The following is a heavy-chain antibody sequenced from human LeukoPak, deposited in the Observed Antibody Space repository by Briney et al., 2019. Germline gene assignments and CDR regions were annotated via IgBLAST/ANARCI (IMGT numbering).Heavy chain of an antibody. CDR3: AREGDGGSFDY. CDR1: GGTFSSYA. J-gene: IGHJ4*02. D-gene: IGHD3-16*01. Sequence: GASVKVSCKASGGTFSSYAISWVRQAPGQGLEWMGGIIPIFGTANYAQKFQGRVTITADESTSTAYMELSSLRSEVTAVYYCAREGDGGSFDYWGQGTLVTVSS. CDR2: IIPIFGTA. V-gene: IGHV1-69*13.